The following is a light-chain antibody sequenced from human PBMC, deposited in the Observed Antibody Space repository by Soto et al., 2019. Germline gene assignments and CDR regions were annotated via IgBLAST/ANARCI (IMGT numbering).Light chain of an antibody. CDR3: SSYTGTNNIL. Sequence: QSALTQPASVSGSPGQSITISCTGTSNDVGGFNYVSWYQQYPGNAPKLMISEVRNRPSGVSVRLSGSKSGNTASLTISGLQPEDEADYYCSSYTGTNNILFGGGTKVTVL. CDR1: SNDVGGFNY. CDR2: EVR. J-gene: IGLJ3*02. V-gene: IGLV2-14*01.